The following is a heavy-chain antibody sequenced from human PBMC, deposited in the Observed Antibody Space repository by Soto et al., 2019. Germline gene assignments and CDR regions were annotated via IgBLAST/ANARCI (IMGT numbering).Heavy chain of an antibody. CDR2: IKSKTDGGTT. CDR1: GFTFSNAW. Sequence: GGSLRLSCAASGFTFSNAWMSWVRQAPGKGLEWVGRIKSKTDGGTTDYAAPVKGRFTISRDDSKNTLYLQMNSLKTEDTAVYYCTTENLELPNPWAFDIWGQGTMATVSS. V-gene: IGHV3-15*01. CDR3: TTENLELPNPWAFDI. D-gene: IGHD1-7*01. J-gene: IGHJ3*02.